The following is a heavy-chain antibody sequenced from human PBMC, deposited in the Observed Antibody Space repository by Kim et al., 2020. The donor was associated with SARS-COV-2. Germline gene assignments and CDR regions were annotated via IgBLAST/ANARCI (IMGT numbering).Heavy chain of an antibody. D-gene: IGHD5-12*01. CDR3: ARLRSLDY. Sequence: NGYTRNSQNFQGRVPITRDTAASTAYMELSSLRSEDTAVYYCARLRSLDYWGQGTLVTVSS. CDR2: NGYT. V-gene: IGHV1-3*01. J-gene: IGHJ4*02.